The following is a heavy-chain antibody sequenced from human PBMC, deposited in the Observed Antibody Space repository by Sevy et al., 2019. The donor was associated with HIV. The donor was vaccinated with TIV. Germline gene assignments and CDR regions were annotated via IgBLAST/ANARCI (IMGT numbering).Heavy chain of an antibody. Sequence: GGSLRLSCAASGFTVSSNYMSWVRQAPGKGLEWVSVIYSGGSTYYADSVKGRFTISRDNSKNTLYLQMNSLRAEDTAVYYCARADPTYSSSWYRSPFDYWGQGTLVTVSS. J-gene: IGHJ4*02. CDR3: ARADPTYSSSWYRSPFDY. CDR1: GFTVSSNY. CDR2: IYSGGST. D-gene: IGHD6-13*01. V-gene: IGHV3-66*02.